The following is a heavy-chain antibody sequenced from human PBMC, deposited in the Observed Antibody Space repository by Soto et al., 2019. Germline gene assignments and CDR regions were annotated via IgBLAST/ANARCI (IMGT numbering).Heavy chain of an antibody. V-gene: IGHV3-64D*08. CDR3: MNDEQNQGYYESSAGVDY. D-gene: IGHD3-22*01. J-gene: IGHJ4*02. Sequence: ESGGGLVQPGGSLRLSCSASGFTFSSYAMHWVRQAPGKGLEYVSAVISNGDTTHYADSVKGRFTISRDNSKNTLYLQMSHLQAEDTDVSQYMNDEQNQGYYESSAGVDYWGQGTLVTVSS. CDR1: GFTFSSYA. CDR2: VISNGDTT.